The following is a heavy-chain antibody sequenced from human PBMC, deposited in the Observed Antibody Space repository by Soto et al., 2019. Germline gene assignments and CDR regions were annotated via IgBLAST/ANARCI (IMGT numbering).Heavy chain of an antibody. CDR2: IIPIFGTA. J-gene: IGHJ4*02. V-gene: IGHV1-69*01. CDR3: ARSEYYDYVWGSYRYSSHYDY. Sequence: TCTVSGGTFSSYAISWVRQAPGQGLEWMGGIIPIFGTANYAQKFQGRVTITADESTSTAYMELSSLRSEDTAVYYCARSEYYDYVWGSYRYSSHYDYWGQGTLVTVSS. CDR1: GGTFSSYA. D-gene: IGHD3-16*02.